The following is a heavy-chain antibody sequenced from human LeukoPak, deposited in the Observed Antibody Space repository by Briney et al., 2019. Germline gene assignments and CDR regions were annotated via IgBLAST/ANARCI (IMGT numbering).Heavy chain of an antibody. CDR3: AKDPYCSGGSCYGSGYAFDI. V-gene: IGHV3-30*02. Sequence: PGGSLRLSCAASGFTFSAYGMHWVRQAPGKGLECVAFILYDRSNKYYADSVKGRFTISRDNSKNTLYLQMNSLRAEDTAVYYCAKDPYCSGGSCYGSGYAFDIWGQGTMVTVSS. J-gene: IGHJ3*02. D-gene: IGHD2-15*01. CDR2: ILYDRSNK. CDR1: GFTFSAYG.